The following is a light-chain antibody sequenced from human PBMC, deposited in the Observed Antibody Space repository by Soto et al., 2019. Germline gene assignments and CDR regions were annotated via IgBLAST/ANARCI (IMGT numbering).Light chain of an antibody. Sequence: DIQMTQSPSTLSASVGDRVTITCRASQSISSWLAWYQQKPGKAPKLLIYDASSLESGVPSRFSGSGSGTEFALTISSLQPDDFASYSCQQYNTYSPLTFGQGTKLEIK. CDR2: DAS. CDR3: QQYNTYSPLT. J-gene: IGKJ2*01. V-gene: IGKV1-5*01. CDR1: QSISSW.